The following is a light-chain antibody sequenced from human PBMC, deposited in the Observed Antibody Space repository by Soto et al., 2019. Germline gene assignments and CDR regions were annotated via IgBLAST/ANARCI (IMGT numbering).Light chain of an antibody. CDR2: RDN. J-gene: IGLJ2*01. Sequence: SYELTQPLSVSVALGQTARITCGGNNIATKSVHWYQQKPGQAPVLVIYRDNNRPAGIPERFSGSNSGNTATLTISRAQAGDEDDYSCQVWDSSTVVFGGGTKLTVL. CDR1: NIATKS. V-gene: IGLV3-9*01. CDR3: QVWDSSTVV.